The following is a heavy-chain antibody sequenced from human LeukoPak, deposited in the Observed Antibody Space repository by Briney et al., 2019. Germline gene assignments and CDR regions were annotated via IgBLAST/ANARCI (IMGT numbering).Heavy chain of an antibody. CDR2: IYYSGST. V-gene: IGHV4-59*01. CDR3: ARGGGPYSNAPFDY. CDR1: GGSISSYY. D-gene: IGHD4-11*01. J-gene: IGHJ4*02. Sequence: SETLSLTCTVSGGSISSYYRSWIRQPPGKGLEWIGYIYYSGSTNYNPSLKSRVTISVDTSKNQFSLKLSSVTAADTAVYYCARGGGPYSNAPFDYWGQGTLVTVSS.